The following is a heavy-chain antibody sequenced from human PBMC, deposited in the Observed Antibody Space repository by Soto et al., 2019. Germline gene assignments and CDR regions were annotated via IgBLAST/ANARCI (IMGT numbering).Heavy chain of an antibody. CDR3: ARERYQVLSDGMDV. Sequence: GASVKVSCKASGYTFTGYYIHWVREAPGQGLEWMGWINPQTGGTSYAQKFQGRVTLSRDTSINTAYLELSRLRFDDAAVYLCARERYQVLSDGMDVWGQGTTVTVSS. J-gene: IGHJ6*02. CDR1: GYTFTGYY. V-gene: IGHV1-2*02. CDR2: INPQTGGT. D-gene: IGHD2-2*01.